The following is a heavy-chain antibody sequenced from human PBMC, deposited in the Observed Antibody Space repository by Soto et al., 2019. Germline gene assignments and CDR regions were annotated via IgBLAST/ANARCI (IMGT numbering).Heavy chain of an antibody. CDR1: RESIYAYA. V-gene: IGHV4-4*07. CDR2: IYSSGSA. J-gene: IGHJ4*01. Sequence: SGSMYTTRAVARESIYAYAWAGIRKPAGKGLQWIGHIYSSGSANYSPSLKSRVSMSVDSSKNQVSLKLTSVTAADTAVYYCATIVGANHYWGHGT. D-gene: IGHD1-26*01. CDR3: ATIVGANHY.